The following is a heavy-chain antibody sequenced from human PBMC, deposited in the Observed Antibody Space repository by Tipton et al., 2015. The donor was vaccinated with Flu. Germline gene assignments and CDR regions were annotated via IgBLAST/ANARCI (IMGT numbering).Heavy chain of an antibody. J-gene: IGHJ1*01. V-gene: IGHV3-7*01. Sequence: SLRLSCAASGFTFDDYGMSWVRQAPGKGLEWVANIKQDGSEKYYVDSVKGRFTISRDNAKNSLYLQMNSLRAEDTAVYYCASSDSSGYYSRVGYFQHWGQGTLVTVSS. D-gene: IGHD3-22*01. CDR2: IKQDGSEK. CDR3: ASSDSSGYYSRVGYFQH. CDR1: GFTFDDYG.